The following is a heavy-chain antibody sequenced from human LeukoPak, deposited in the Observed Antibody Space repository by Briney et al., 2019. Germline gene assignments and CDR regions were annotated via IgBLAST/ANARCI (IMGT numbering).Heavy chain of an antibody. CDR2: IYYSGST. J-gene: IGHJ4*02. D-gene: IGHD3-10*01. CDR3: ARVPRGVVRYYFDY. Sequence: SETLSLTRTVSGGSISSYYWSWIRQPPGKGLEWIGYIYYSGSTNYNPSLKSRVTISVDTSKNQFSLKLSSVTAADTAVYYCARVPRGVVRYYFDYWGQGTLVTVSS. V-gene: IGHV4-59*01. CDR1: GGSISSYY.